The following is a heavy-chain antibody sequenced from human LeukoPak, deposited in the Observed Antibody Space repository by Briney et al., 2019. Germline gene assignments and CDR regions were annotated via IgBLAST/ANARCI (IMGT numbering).Heavy chain of an antibody. CDR3: ARGGDGDFGVGAFDI. Sequence: SETLSLTCTVSGGSISSYYWSWIRQPPGKGLEWIGYIYYSGSTNYNPSLKSRVTISVDTSKNQFSLKLSSVTAVDTAVYYCARGGDGDFGVGAFDIWGQGTMVTVSS. V-gene: IGHV4-59*01. D-gene: IGHD2-21*02. J-gene: IGHJ3*02. CDR2: IYYSGST. CDR1: GGSISSYY.